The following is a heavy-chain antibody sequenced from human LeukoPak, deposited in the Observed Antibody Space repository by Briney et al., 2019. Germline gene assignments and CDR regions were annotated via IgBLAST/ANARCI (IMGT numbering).Heavy chain of an antibody. CDR1: GFTFSSYE. CDR3: ARGYYGDPSQVYYFDY. V-gene: IGHV3-21*01. J-gene: IGHJ4*02. D-gene: IGHD4-17*01. CDR2: ISSSGSYI. Sequence: PGGSLRLSCAASGFTFSSYEMNWVRQAPGKGLGWVSSISSSGSYIYYADSVKGRFTISRDNAKNSLYLQMNSLRAEDTAVYYCARGYYGDPSQVYYFDYWGQGTLVTVSS.